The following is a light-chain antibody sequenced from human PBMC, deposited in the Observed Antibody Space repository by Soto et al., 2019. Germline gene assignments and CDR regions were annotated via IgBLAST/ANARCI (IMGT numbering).Light chain of an antibody. V-gene: IGKV1-39*01. CDR2: AAS. Sequence: DIQMTQSPSSLSASVGDRLTITCRASQGISTYLNWYQQKPGKAPKLLIYAASTLQSGVPSRFSGSGSATDFTLTISSLQPEDFATYPCQQNYSATWTFGQGTKVDIK. J-gene: IGKJ1*01. CDR1: QGISTY. CDR3: QQNYSATWT.